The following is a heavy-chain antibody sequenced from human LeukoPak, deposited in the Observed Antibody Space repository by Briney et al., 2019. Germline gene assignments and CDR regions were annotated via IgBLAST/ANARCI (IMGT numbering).Heavy chain of an antibody. Sequence: ASVKVSCKASGYTFTSYYMHWVRQAPGQGLEWMGIINPSGGSTSYAQKFQGRVTMTRDTSTSTVYMELSSLGSEDTAVYYCARRGYGVVSDMDVWGKGTTVTVSS. D-gene: IGHD5-12*01. V-gene: IGHV1-46*01. J-gene: IGHJ6*03. CDR1: GYTFTSYY. CDR3: ARRGYGVVSDMDV. CDR2: INPSGGST.